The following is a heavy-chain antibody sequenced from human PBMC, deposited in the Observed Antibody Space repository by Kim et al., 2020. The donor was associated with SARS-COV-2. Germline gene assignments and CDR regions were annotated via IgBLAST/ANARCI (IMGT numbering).Heavy chain of an antibody. CDR1: GFTVSSNY. Sequence: GGSLRLSCAASGFTVSSNYLSWVREAPGTGLEWVSVIYSGGSTYYADSVKGRFTISRDNSKNTLYLQMNSLRAEDTAVYYCARDLYYYGMDVWGQGTTVTVSS. CDR3: ARDLYYYGMDV. CDR2: IYSGGST. J-gene: IGHJ6*02. V-gene: IGHV3-53*01.